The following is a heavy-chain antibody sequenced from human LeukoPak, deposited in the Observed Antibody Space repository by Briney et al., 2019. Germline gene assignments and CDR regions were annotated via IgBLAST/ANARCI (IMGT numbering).Heavy chain of an antibody. V-gene: IGHV3-21*01. CDR3: ARDSGSHYLFDY. D-gene: IGHD1-26*01. Sequence: PGGSLRLSCAASGFTFRSYSMNWVRQAPGKGLEGVSSISSRSSYIYYADSVKGRFTVSRDNAQNSLYLQMNSLRAEDPAVYYCARDSGSHYLFDYWGQGTLVTVSS. J-gene: IGHJ4*02. CDR2: ISSRSSYI. CDR1: GFTFRSYS.